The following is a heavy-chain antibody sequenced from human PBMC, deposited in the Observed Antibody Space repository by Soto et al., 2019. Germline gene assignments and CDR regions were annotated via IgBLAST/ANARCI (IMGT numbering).Heavy chain of an antibody. J-gene: IGHJ4*02. CDR2: MHDSGTT. V-gene: IGHV4-30-4*01. CDR3: ARGGLYDLWSGLFD. D-gene: IGHD3-3*01. Sequence: QAQLQESGPGLVRPSQTLCLSCSVSGASVTSGDYYWNWIRQTPGSGLEWLGYMHDSGTTSYNPYLKSRDTISRDTSNNQFSLKLTSVSAADTAVYFCARGGLYDLWSGLFDWGQGIRVTVSS. CDR1: GASVTSGDYY.